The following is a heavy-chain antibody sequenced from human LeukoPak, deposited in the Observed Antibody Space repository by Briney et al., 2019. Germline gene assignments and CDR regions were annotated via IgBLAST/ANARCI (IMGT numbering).Heavy chain of an antibody. CDR1: GFTFSSYA. V-gene: IGHV3-23*01. CDR3: AKAFGPNYYDSSGYYQY. Sequence: PGGSLRLSCAASGFTFSSYAMSWVRQAPGKGLEWVSAISGSGGSTYYADSVKGRFTISRNNSKNTLYLQMNSLRAEDTAVYYCAKAFGPNYYDSSGYYQYWGQGTLVTVSS. J-gene: IGHJ4*02. CDR2: ISGSGGST. D-gene: IGHD3-22*01.